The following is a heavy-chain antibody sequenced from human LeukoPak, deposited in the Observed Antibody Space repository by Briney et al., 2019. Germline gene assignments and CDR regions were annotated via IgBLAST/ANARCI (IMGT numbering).Heavy chain of an antibody. Sequence: GGSLRLSCAASGFTLSSYGMHWVRQAPGKGLEWVAFIRYDGSNKYYADSVKGRFTISRDNSKNTLYLQMNSLRAEDTAVYYCAKGAPRRDGYNRGFFDYWGQGTLVTVSS. CDR1: GFTLSSYG. J-gene: IGHJ4*02. D-gene: IGHD5-24*01. V-gene: IGHV3-30*02. CDR3: AKGAPRRDGYNRGFFDY. CDR2: IRYDGSNK.